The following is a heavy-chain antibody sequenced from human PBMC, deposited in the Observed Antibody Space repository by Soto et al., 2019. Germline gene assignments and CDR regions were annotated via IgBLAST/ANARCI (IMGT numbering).Heavy chain of an antibody. CDR2: ISSSSSYT. J-gene: IGHJ4*02. V-gene: IGHV3-11*05. Sequence: GGSQRLPYAAAGVKFRDYYMSWILQAPGKGLEWVSYISSSSSYTYYADSVKGRFTISRDNSKNTLYLQMSSLRAEDTAVYYCVKGGWFGQSSSDVFDYWGQGTVVTVSS. D-gene: IGHD3-10*01. CDR1: GVKFRDYY. CDR3: VKGGWFGQSSSDVFDY.